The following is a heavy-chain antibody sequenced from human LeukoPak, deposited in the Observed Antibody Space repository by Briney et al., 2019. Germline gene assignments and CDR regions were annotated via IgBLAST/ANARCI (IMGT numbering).Heavy chain of an antibody. CDR2: VTGDGSST. J-gene: IGHJ1*01. CDR1: GFTFEDYA. D-gene: IGHD3-22*01. CDR3: AKDRDTTGYEH. Sequence: PGGSLRLSCAASGFTFEDYAMHWVRQAPGKGLEWVSFVTGDGSSTYYADSVKGRFTISRDNSKNSLYLQMNSLRIEDTALYYCAKDRDTTGYEHCGQGTLVTVSS. V-gene: IGHV3-43*02.